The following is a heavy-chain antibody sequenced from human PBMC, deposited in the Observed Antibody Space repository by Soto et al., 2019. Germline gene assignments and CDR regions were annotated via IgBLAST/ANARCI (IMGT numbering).Heavy chain of an antibody. CDR1: GGSVSGYY. Sequence: SETLSLTCTVSGGSVSGYYWSWIRQSPGKGLEWLGYIFYRGTTKYSPSVKGRVTISVDTSRNQFSLNLSSVTAADTAVYYCTRHAIIPKLQYGMDVWGPGTMVTVSS. CDR2: IFYRGTT. V-gene: IGHV4-59*02. D-gene: IGHD3-22*01. CDR3: TRHAIIPKLQYGMDV. J-gene: IGHJ6*02.